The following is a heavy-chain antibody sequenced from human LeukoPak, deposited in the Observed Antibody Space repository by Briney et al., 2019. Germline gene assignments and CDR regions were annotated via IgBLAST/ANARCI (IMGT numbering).Heavy chain of an antibody. Sequence: PGGSLRLSCAASGFTFSSYAVSWVRQAPGKGLEWVSAISGSGDSTYYADSVKGRFTISRDNSKNTLYLQMNSLRAEDTAVYYCAKDLLFHGYSGSCYDPHGFDYWGQGTLVTVSS. V-gene: IGHV3-23*01. CDR2: ISGSGDST. CDR1: GFTFSSYA. CDR3: AKDLLFHGYSGSCYDPHGFDY. J-gene: IGHJ4*02. D-gene: IGHD1-26*01.